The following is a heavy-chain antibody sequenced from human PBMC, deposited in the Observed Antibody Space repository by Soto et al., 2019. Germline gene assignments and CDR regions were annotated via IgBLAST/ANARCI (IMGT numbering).Heavy chain of an antibody. CDR3: ARSDSYGAPYYGMDV. J-gene: IGHJ6*02. CDR1: GYTFTSYY. V-gene: IGHV1-46*01. Sequence: QVQLVQSGAEVKKPGASVKVSCKASGYTFTSYYMHWVRQAPGQGLEWMGIINPSGGSTSYAQKFQGGVTMTRDTSTSTVYMELSSLRSEDTAVYYCARSDSYGAPYYGMDVWGQGTTVTVSS. CDR2: INPSGGST. D-gene: IGHD5-18*01.